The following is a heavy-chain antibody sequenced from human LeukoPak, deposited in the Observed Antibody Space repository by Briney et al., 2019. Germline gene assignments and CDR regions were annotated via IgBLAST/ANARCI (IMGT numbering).Heavy chain of an antibody. CDR1: GYTFSSYS. V-gene: IGHV3-21*01. CDR3: ARDGWELLPDY. D-gene: IGHD1-26*01. J-gene: IGHJ4*02. Sequence: GGSLRLSCAASGYTFSSYSMNWVRQAPGKGLEWVSSISSSSSYIYYADSVKGRFTISRDNAKNSLYLQMNSLRAEDTAVYYCARDGWELLPDYWGQGTLVTVSS. CDR2: ISSSSSYI.